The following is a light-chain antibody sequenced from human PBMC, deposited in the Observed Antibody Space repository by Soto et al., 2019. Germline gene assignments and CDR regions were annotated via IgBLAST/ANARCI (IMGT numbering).Light chain of an antibody. J-gene: IGKJ2*01. CDR1: QSISASF. CDR3: HQYDNSPYT. V-gene: IGKV3-20*01. CDR2: ATS. Sequence: EILLTQSPGTLSLSPGERATLSCRASQSISASFLAWYQRKPGQPHRLLIYATSTRATGIPERFSGSGSGTDFVLTISGLEPEDFAVYYCHQYDNSPYTFGQGTNLEMK.